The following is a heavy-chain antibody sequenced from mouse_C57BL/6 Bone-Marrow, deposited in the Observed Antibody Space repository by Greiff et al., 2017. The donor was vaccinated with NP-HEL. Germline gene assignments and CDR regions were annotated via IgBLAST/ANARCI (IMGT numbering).Heavy chain of an antibody. J-gene: IGHJ2*01. CDR3: SRSDRQLGYYFDY. V-gene: IGHV1-7*01. CDR2: INPSSGYT. Sequence: QVQLQQSGAELAKPGASVKLSCKASGYTFTSYWMHWVKQRPGQGLEWIGYINPSSGYTKYNQKFKDKATLTADKSSSTAYMQLSSLTYEDSAVYYCSRSDRQLGYYFDYWGQGTTLTVSS. CDR1: GYTFTSYW. D-gene: IGHD6-1*01.